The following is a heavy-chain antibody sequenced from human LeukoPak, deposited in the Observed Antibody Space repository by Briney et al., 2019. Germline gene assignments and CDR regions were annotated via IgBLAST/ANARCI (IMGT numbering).Heavy chain of an antibody. J-gene: IGHJ5*02. CDR3: ARVYHSGNINWFDP. Sequence: PSETLSLTCTVSGYSISSGYYWGWIRQPPGKGLEWIGYIYHSGSSFYNPSLKSRVTISVDTSKNQFSLKLSSVTAADTAVYYCARVYHSGNINWFDPWGQGTLVTVSS. CDR1: GYSISSGYY. D-gene: IGHD3-10*01. CDR2: IYHSGSS. V-gene: IGHV4-38-2*02.